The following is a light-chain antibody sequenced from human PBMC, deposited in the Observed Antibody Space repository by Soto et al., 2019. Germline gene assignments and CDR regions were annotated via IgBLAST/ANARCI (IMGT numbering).Light chain of an antibody. CDR3: QQYNTYPWT. CDR1: QSISSW. Sequence: DIQMTPSPSTLSASVGDRVTVTCRASQSISSWLAWYQQKPGKAPKLLIYHASSLGSGVPSRFSGSGSGTEFTLTISSLQPDDFATYYCQQYNTYPWTFGQGTKVEIK. V-gene: IGKV1-5*01. CDR2: HAS. J-gene: IGKJ1*01.